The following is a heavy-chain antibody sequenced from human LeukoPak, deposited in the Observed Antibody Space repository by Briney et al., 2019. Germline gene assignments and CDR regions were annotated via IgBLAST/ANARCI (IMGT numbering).Heavy chain of an antibody. CDR2: VHLDGRT. Sequence: PSETLSLTCDVSGGSVTTTNWWTWVRQPPGKGLEWIGEVHLDGRTNYNPSLKSRLIMSVDLSENHISLKLTSVTAVDTAVYYCAREGGFYRPLDYSGQGTLVTVSS. J-gene: IGHJ4*02. CDR1: GGSVTTTNW. D-gene: IGHD3-3*01. CDR3: AREGGFYRPLDY. V-gene: IGHV4-4*02.